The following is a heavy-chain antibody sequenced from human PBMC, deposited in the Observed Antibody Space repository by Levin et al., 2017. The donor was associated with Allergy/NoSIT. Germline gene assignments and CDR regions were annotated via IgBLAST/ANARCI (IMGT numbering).Heavy chain of an antibody. CDR1: GFSFRSYS. J-gene: IGHJ4*02. D-gene: IGHD4/OR15-4a*01. Sequence: LSLTCAASGFSFRSYSVTWVRQAPGRGLEWVASISNSGSYTHYSDSLKGRFTISRDNAKNSLYLQMDSLRSEDTAVYYCATNKVLYPMTHYKYWGQGTLVTVSS. V-gene: IGHV3-21*01. CDR3: ATNKVLYPMTHYKY. CDR2: ISNSGSYT.